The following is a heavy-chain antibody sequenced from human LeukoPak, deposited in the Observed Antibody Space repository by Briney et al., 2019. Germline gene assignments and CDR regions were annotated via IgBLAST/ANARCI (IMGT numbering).Heavy chain of an antibody. CDR2: MYHTGHT. D-gene: IGHD2-15*01. J-gene: IGHJ4*02. CDR3: ARHPFATPFDY. Sequence: PSETLSLTCNVSGGSISNYYWSWIRQPPGKGLEWIGYMYHTGHTMYNSSLKSRVTMSLDMSKNHFSLRLSSVTAADTAVYYCARHPFATPFDYWGPGTLVTVSS. CDR1: GGSISNYY. V-gene: IGHV4-59*08.